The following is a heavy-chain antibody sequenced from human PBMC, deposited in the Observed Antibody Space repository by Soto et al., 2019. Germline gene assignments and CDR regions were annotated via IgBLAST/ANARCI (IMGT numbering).Heavy chain of an antibody. J-gene: IGHJ6*02. V-gene: IGHV1-2*02. Sequence: EKGIEWMVWIKPISGDTNYAQKFQGRVTMTRDTSSSTAYMDLSSLISAGTAVYYCARVRRSPYAMDVWGQGTTVTVSS. D-gene: IGHD2-2*01. CDR2: IKPISGDT. CDR3: ARVRRSPYAMDV.